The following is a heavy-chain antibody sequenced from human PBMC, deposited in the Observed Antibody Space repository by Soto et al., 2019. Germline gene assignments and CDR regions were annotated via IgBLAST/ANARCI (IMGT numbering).Heavy chain of an antibody. CDR3: AKAHSRDYAGVWYFDL. Sequence: QVQLVESGGGVVQPGRSLRLSCAASGFTFSSYGMHWVRQAPGKGLEWVAVISYDGSNKYYADSVKGRFTISRDNSKNTLYLQMNSLRAEDTAVYYCAKAHSRDYAGVWYFDLWGRGTLVTVSS. J-gene: IGHJ2*01. CDR2: ISYDGSNK. D-gene: IGHD4-17*01. CDR1: GFTFSSYG. V-gene: IGHV3-30*18.